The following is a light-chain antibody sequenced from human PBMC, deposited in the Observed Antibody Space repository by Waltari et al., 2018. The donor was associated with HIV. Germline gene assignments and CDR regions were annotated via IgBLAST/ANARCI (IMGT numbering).Light chain of an antibody. CDR2: GSS. Sequence: DIQMTQSPSSVSASVGDRVTITCRASEGITSWLAWYQQRPGQAPTLLIYGSSNLQSGVPSRFRGSGYGTEFTLTIDSLQPEDAATYVCQQAVSWTFGQGTKVDIK. CDR1: EGITSW. V-gene: IGKV1-12*01. J-gene: IGKJ1*01. CDR3: QQAVSWT.